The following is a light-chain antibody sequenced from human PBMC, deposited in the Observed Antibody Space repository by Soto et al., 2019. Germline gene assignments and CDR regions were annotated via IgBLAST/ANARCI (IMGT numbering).Light chain of an antibody. J-gene: IGLJ1*01. CDR3: SSYAGNSRYV. Sequence: QSALTQPPSASGSPGQSVTISCTGTSSDVGRYNYISWYQQRPGKAPKLIIYEVSKRPSGVPDRLSGFKYGNTASLTVSGLQAEDEADYYCSSYAGNSRYVFGTWTKVTVL. CDR1: SSDVGRYNY. V-gene: IGLV2-8*01. CDR2: EVS.